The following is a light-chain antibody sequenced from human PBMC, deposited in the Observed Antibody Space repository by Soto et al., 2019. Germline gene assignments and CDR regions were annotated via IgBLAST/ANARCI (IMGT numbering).Light chain of an antibody. CDR3: CSYVGASTYV. J-gene: IGLJ1*01. CDR2: EDT. V-gene: IGLV2-23*01. Sequence: QSVLTQPASVSGSPGQAITISCTGTSSDVGSYNLVSWYQQPPGRAPKLMIYEDTKRPSGVSNRFSASTSLSTASLTICILQAEDEADYYCCSYVGASTYVFGTGTKVTVL. CDR1: SSDVGSYNL.